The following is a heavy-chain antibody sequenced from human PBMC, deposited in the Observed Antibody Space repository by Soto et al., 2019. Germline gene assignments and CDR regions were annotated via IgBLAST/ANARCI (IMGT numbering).Heavy chain of an antibody. CDR2: INAGNGNT. D-gene: IGHD2-15*01. V-gene: IGHV1-3*01. CDR1: GYTFTSYA. J-gene: IGHJ4*02. CDR3: AFSRDDIVSGRRY. Sequence: QVHLVQSGAEVKKPGASVKVSCKASGYTFTSYAMHWVRQAPGQRLEWMGWINAGNGNTKYSQKFKGRVTITRDTSASTDYMELSSLRYEDTAVYYCAFSRDDIVSGRRYWGQGPLVNVSS.